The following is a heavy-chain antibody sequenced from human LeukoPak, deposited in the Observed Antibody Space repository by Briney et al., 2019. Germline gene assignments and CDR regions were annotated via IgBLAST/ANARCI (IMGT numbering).Heavy chain of an antibody. CDR3: ARGGCSSTSCYLFYYYYYYMDV. J-gene: IGHJ6*03. CDR2: INHSGST. V-gene: IGHV4-34*01. Sequence: PSETLSLTCAVYGGSFSGYYWSWIRQPPGKGLEWIGEINHSGSTNYNPSLKSRVNISVDTSKNQFSLKLSSVTAADTAVYYCARGGCSSTSCYLFYYYYYYMDVWGKGTTVTVSS. CDR1: GGSFSGYY. D-gene: IGHD2-2*01.